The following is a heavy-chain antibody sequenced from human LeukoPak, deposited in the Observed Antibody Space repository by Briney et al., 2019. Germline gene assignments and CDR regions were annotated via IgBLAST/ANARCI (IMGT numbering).Heavy chain of an antibody. V-gene: IGHV3-30*04. Sequence: GGSLRLSCAASRFTFSNHAMHWVRQAPGKGLEWVAVISSDGGHKSYADSVKGRFSISRDSSKKTLYLQLSGLRVEDTAVYYCARDPGYCTSHSCTTYFDYWGQGTLVTVSS. CDR1: RFTFSNHA. CDR3: ARDPGYCTSHSCTTYFDY. D-gene: IGHD2-2*01. CDR2: ISSDGGHK. J-gene: IGHJ4*02.